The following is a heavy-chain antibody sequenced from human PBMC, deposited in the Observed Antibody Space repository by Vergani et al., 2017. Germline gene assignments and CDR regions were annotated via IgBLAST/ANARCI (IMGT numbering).Heavy chain of an antibody. Sequence: EVQLVESGGGLVQPGGSLRLSCAASGFTFSSYWMHWVRHAPGKGLLWVSRINSDGSSTSYADSVKGRFTISRDNAKNTLYLQMNSLRAEDTAVYYCARDTTTVTPSGAFDIWGQGTMVTVSS. CDR2: INSDGSST. D-gene: IGHD4-17*01. CDR1: GFTFSSYW. CDR3: ARDTTTVTPSGAFDI. J-gene: IGHJ3*02. V-gene: IGHV3-74*01.